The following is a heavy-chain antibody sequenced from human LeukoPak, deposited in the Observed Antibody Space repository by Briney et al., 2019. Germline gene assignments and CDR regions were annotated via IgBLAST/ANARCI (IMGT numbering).Heavy chain of an antibody. CDR2: INPGGSSI. CDR3: ARSNQADDY. J-gene: IGHJ4*02. D-gene: IGHD1-14*01. V-gene: IGHV3-74*01. Sequence: GGSLRLSCAASGFTFSSYWMHWVRQVPGKGLVWVARINPGGSSITYADSVKGRFTISRDNAKNTLYLQMDSLRAEDTGVYYYARSNQADDYWGRGTLVTVSS. CDR1: GFTFSSYW.